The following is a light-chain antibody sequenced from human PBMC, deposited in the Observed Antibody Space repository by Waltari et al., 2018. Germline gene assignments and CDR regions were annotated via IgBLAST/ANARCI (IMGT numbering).Light chain of an antibody. Sequence: QSVLTQPPSVSGAPGQRVTISCTGSGSNIGAGYDVHWYQHLPRAAPKLLIYVSSSRPLWVPDRFFGSTSGTSASLAITGLQAEDEGDYYCQSYDTSLSVVFGGGTKLTVL. CDR1: GSNIGAGYD. CDR3: QSYDTSLSVV. J-gene: IGLJ3*02. V-gene: IGLV1-40*01. CDR2: VSS.